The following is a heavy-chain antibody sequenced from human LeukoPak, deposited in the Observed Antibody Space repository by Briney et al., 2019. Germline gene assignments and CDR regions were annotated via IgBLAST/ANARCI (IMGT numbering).Heavy chain of an antibody. V-gene: IGHV3-23*01. CDR2: PSSSGITT. D-gene: IGHD6-19*01. CDR3: AKGIYSSGWSYFDY. CDR1: GFSFSNSA. Sequence: GGSLSLNCAASGFSFSNSAMSWVRQAPGKGLEWGSTPSSSGITTYYADSVKGRFTISRDNSKNTLDLQMISLRAEDTAVYYCAKGIYSSGWSYFDYWGHGTLATVSS. J-gene: IGHJ4*01.